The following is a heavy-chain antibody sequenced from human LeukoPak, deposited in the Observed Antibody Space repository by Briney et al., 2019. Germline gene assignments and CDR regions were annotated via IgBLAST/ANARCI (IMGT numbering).Heavy chain of an antibody. CDR2: ISGSGGST. J-gene: IGHJ4*02. CDR1: GFTFSSYA. Sequence: GGSLRLSCAASGFTFSSYAMSWVRQAPGKGLEWVSGISGSGGSTYYADSVKGRFTISRDNSKNTLYLQMNSLRTEDTAVYYCAKDASSSSGEFDYWGQGTLVTVSS. D-gene: IGHD6-6*01. V-gene: IGHV3-23*01. CDR3: AKDASSSSGEFDY.